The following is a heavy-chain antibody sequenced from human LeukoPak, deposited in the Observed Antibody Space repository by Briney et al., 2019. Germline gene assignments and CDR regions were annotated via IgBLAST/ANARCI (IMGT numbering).Heavy chain of an antibody. CDR1: GGSISSSYF. CDR2: FYYNNNS. D-gene: IGHD2-15*01. CDR3: RKDKGGILPGYHVDY. Sequence: SETLSITCTDSGGSISSSYFWGWIRPPPGKGLEWVGSFYYNNNSYYNPSLKSGVTISLYKSQNQLSLKLVTATAAAAAVYFCRKDKGGILPGYHVDYWGQGALVTLS. J-gene: IGHJ4*02. V-gene: IGHV4-39*07.